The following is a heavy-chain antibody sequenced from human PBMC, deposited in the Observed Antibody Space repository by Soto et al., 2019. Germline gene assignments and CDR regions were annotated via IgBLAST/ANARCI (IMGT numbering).Heavy chain of an antibody. CDR3: ARKNPVRVWELPDY. D-gene: IGHD1-26*01. Sequence: QVQLVESGGGVVQPGRPLRLSCVASGFTFSDYGMHWVRQAPGKGLEWVVVTASDGSNRYYGDFVKGRFTISRDNSRSTLYLEMNSLRVDDSAIYYCARKNPVRVWELPDYWGQGTLVTVSS. J-gene: IGHJ4*02. CDR2: TASDGSNR. CDR1: GFTFSDYG. V-gene: IGHV3-30*03.